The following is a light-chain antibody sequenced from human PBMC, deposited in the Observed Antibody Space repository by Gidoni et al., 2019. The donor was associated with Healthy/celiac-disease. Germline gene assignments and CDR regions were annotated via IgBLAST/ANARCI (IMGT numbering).Light chain of an antibody. CDR2: GAS. CDR3: QQYGSSPPMYT. Sequence: EIVLTQSPGTRSLSPGERATLSCRASQSVSSSYLAWYQQKPGQAPRLLIYGASSRATGIPDRFSGSGSGTDFTLTISSLEPEDFAVYYCQQYGSSPPMYTFGQGTKLEIK. V-gene: IGKV3-20*01. J-gene: IGKJ2*01. CDR1: QSVSSSY.